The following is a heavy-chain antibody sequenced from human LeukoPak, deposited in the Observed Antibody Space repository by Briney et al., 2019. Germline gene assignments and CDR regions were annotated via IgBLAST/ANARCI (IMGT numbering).Heavy chain of an antibody. CDR2: IYTSGST. CDR3: ARATITIFGVVFDY. CDR1: GGFNTHYY. V-gene: IGHV4-4*07. D-gene: IGHD3-3*01. Sequence: PSETLSLTCSVSGGFNTHYYWSWIRQPAGKGLEWIGRIYTSGSTNYNPSLKSRVTMSVDTSKNQFSLKLSSVTAADTAVYYCARATITIFGVVFDYWGQGTLVTVSS. J-gene: IGHJ4*02.